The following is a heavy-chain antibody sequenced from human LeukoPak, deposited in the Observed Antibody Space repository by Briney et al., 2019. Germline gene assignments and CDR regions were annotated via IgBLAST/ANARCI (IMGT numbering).Heavy chain of an antibody. D-gene: IGHD2-15*01. J-gene: IGHJ6*03. CDR3: ARGRRGGYDKYYMVV. Sequence: SETLSLTCAVYGGSFSGYYWSWIRQPPGKGLEWIGEINHSGSTNYNPSLKSRVTISVDTSKNQYSLKLSSVTAADTAVYYCARGRRGGYDKYYMVVWGKGTTVTVSS. V-gene: IGHV4-34*01. CDR1: GGSFSGYY. CDR2: INHSGST.